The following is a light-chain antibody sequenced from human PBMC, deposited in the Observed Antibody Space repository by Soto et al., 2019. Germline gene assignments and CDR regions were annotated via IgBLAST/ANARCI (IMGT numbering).Light chain of an antibody. CDR3: QQHGTSPPLYI. Sequence: EIVLTQSPGTLSLSPGERATLSCRASQTVSSTYLAWYQQKPGRAPSLLIYAASSRATGIPDRFSGSGSATEFTLTISSLEPEDFALSYCQQHGTSPPLYIFGQGTKLEIK. J-gene: IGKJ2*01. CDR1: QTVSSTY. CDR2: AAS. V-gene: IGKV3-20*01.